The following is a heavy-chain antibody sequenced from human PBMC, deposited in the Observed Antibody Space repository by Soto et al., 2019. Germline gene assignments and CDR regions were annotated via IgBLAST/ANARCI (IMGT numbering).Heavy chain of an antibody. Sequence: QVPLVQSGAEVKKPGSSVKVSCKAAGGTFSSYAISWVRQAPGQGLEWMGGLIPIFGTANYAQKCQGRVTITADKSTSTAYMELSSLRSEDTAVYYCARGGGIAARLFWFDPWGQGTLVTVSS. CDR1: GGTFSSYA. CDR2: LIPIFGTA. D-gene: IGHD6-6*01. J-gene: IGHJ5*02. V-gene: IGHV1-69*06. CDR3: ARGGGIAARLFWFDP.